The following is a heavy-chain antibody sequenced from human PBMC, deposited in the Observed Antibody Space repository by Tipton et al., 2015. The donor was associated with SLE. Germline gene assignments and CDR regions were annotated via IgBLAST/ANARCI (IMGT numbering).Heavy chain of an antibody. CDR3: AREMVVTLNWFDP. J-gene: IGHJ5*02. CDR2: INHSGST. V-gene: IGHV4-34*01. CDR1: GGSFSGYY. Sequence: TLSLTCAVYGGSFSGYYWSWIRQPPVKGLEWIGEINHSGSTNYNPSLNSRVTISVDTSKNQFSLKLSSVTAADTAVYYCAREMVVTLNWFDPWGQGTLVTVSS. D-gene: IGHD2-21*02.